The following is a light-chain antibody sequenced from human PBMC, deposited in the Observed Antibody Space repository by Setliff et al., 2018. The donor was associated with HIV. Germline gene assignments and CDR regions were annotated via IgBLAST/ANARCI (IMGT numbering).Light chain of an antibody. CDR2: GAS. CDR3: QQANSFWWT. V-gene: IGKV1-12*01. CDR1: QDVDGW. J-gene: IGKJ1*01. Sequence: DIQMTQSPSSVSASVGDRVTITCRASQDVDGWLAWYRHKPGRAPDLLIYGASTLQSGVPSRLSGSGSGTDFTLTISSLQPDDFATYYCQQANSFWWTVGRGTKVDIK.